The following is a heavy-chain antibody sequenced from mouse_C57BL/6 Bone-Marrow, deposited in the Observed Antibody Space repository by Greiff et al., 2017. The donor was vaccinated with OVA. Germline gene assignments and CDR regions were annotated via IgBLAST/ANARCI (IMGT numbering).Heavy chain of an antibody. V-gene: IGHV1-82*01. CDR2: IYPGAGDT. D-gene: IGHD1-1*01. CDR3: ARGGYYYGSSYYYFDY. CDR1: GYAFSSSW. J-gene: IGHJ2*01. Sequence: QVHVKQSGPELVKPGASVKISCKASGYAFSSSWMNWVKQRPGKGLEWIGRIYPGAGDTNYNGKFNGKATLTADKSSSTAYMQLSSLTSEDSAVYFCARGGYYYGSSYYYFDYWGQGTTLTVSS.